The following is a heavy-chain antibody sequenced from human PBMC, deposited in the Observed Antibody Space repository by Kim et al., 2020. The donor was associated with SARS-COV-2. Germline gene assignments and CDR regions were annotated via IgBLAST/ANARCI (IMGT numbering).Heavy chain of an antibody. Sequence: SVKVSCKASRGTFSSYAISWVRQAPGQGLEWMGGIIPIFGTANYAQKFQGRVTITADESTSTAYMELSSLRSEDTAVYYCARGGWNSSSWYRSGWYFDLWGRGTLVTVSS. CDR2: IIPIFGTA. D-gene: IGHD6-13*01. J-gene: IGHJ2*01. V-gene: IGHV1-69*13. CDR1: RGTFSSYA. CDR3: ARGGWNSSSWYRSGWYFDL.